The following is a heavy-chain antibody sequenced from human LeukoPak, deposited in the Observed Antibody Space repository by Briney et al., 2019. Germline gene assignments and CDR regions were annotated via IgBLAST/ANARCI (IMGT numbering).Heavy chain of an antibody. V-gene: IGHV1-2*06. CDR1: GYSFTAYF. Sequence: ASVKVSCKASGYSFTAYFLHWARPAPGQGLEWVGRINPNNGDTNYAQKFQGRVTVTRDTSFDTAYMELTRLRSDDTAVYYCARAISGSFDSSGFYPWGQGTLVTVSS. D-gene: IGHD3-22*01. J-gene: IGHJ5*02. CDR2: INPNNGDT. CDR3: ARAISGSFDSSGFYP.